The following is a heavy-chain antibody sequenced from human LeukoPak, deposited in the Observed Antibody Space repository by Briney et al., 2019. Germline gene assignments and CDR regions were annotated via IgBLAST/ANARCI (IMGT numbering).Heavy chain of an antibody. Sequence: ASVKVSCKASGYTFTSYYMHWVRQAPGQGLEWMGIINPSGASTSYAQKFQGRVTMTRDMSTSTVYMELSSLRSEDTAVYYCARGGGGNWFDPWGQGTLVTVSS. J-gene: IGHJ5*02. CDR1: GYTFTSYY. CDR2: INPSGAST. CDR3: ARGGGGNWFDP. V-gene: IGHV1-46*01. D-gene: IGHD3-16*01.